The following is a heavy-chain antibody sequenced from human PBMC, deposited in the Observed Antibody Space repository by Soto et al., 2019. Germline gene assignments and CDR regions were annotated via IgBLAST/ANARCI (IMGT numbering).Heavy chain of an antibody. CDR1: GYTFTSYY. Sequence: ASVKVSCKASGYTFTSYYMHWVRQAPGQGLEWMGIINPSGGSTSYAQKFQGRVTMTRDTSTSTVYMELSSLRSEDTAVYYCAAETIGYCSSTSCYIDDYWGQGTLVTVSS. CDR3: AAETIGYCSSTSCYIDDY. D-gene: IGHD2-2*02. J-gene: IGHJ4*02. V-gene: IGHV1-46*01. CDR2: INPSGGST.